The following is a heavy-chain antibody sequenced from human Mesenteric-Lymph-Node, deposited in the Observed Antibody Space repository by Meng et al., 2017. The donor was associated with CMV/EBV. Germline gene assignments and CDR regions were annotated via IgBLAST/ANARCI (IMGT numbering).Heavy chain of an antibody. Sequence: GESLKISCAASGFTVSSYYMSWVRQAPGKGLEWVSVIYSGGSTYYEDSVKGRFTISRDNSKNTLYLQMNSLRAEDTAVYYCARDGDSSSSLNYYYYYGMDVWGQGTAVTVSS. D-gene: IGHD6-6*01. CDR2: IYSGGST. CDR1: GFTVSSYY. CDR3: ARDGDSSSSLNYYYYYGMDV. J-gene: IGHJ6*02. V-gene: IGHV3-66*02.